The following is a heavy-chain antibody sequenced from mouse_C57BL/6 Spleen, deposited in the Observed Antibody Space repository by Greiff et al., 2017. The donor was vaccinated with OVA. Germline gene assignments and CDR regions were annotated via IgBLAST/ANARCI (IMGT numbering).Heavy chain of an antibody. V-gene: IGHV1-80*01. CDR2: IYPGDGDT. CDR3: ARSNYGSSFDY. D-gene: IGHD1-1*01. Sequence: VQLQQSGAELVKPGASVKISCKASGYAFSSYWMNWVKQRPGKGLEWIGQIYPGDGDTNYNGKFKGKATLTADKSSSTAYMQLSSLTSEDSAVYFCARSNYGSSFDYWGQGTTLTVSS. J-gene: IGHJ2*01. CDR1: GYAFSSYW.